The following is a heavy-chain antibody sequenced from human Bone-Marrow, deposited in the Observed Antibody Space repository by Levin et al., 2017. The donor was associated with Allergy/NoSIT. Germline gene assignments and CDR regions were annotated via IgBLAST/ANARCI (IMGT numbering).Heavy chain of an antibody. Sequence: SCAASGFTFSSYAMSWVRQAPGKGLEWVSTVSDSGGSTYYADSVKGRFTISRDNSKNTLYLQMNSLRAEDTAVYYCAKRRTTTGSPPEYWGQGTLVTVSS. D-gene: IGHD2/OR15-2a*01. CDR1: GFTFSSYA. V-gene: IGHV3-23*01. J-gene: IGHJ4*02. CDR3: AKRRTTTGSPPEY. CDR2: VSDSGGST.